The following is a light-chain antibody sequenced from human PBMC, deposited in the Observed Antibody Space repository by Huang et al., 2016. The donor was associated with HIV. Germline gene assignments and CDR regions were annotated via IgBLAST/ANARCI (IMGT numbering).Light chain of an antibody. Sequence: DIQMTQSPSSLSASVGDRVTISCRASQGIANHLAWYQQRPGKAPKLLIYAASALQSEVPSRFSGSGSGTEFALTISSLQPEDVATYFCQKYNSAPRTFGPGTKVEIK. CDR3: QKYNSAPRT. V-gene: IGKV1-27*01. J-gene: IGKJ3*01. CDR2: AAS. CDR1: QGIANH.